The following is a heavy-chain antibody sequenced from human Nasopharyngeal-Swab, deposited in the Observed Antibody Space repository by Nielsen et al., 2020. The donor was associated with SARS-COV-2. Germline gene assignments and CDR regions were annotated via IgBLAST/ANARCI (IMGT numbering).Heavy chain of an antibody. CDR3: ARDARHGGSNAEVGRDY. V-gene: IGHV3-53*01. J-gene: IGHJ4*02. Sequence: WIRQPPGEGLEWVSLIFAGGSTYYADSVKGPFTISRDSSKNTVYLQMNSLRAEDTAVYYCARDARHGGSNAEVGRDYWGQGTLVTVSS. CDR2: IFAGGST. D-gene: IGHD5-24*01.